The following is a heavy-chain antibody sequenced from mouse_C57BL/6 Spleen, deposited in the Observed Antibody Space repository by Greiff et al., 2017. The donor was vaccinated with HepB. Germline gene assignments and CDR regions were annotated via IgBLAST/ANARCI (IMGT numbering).Heavy chain of an antibody. D-gene: IGHD1-1*01. J-gene: IGHJ2*01. CDR3: ASALITTVVAEDY. V-gene: IGHV1-7*01. CDR2: INPRSGYT. Sequence: QVQLQQSGAELAKPGASVKLSCKASGYTFTSYWMHWVKQRPGQGLEWIGYINPRSGYTKYNQKFKDKATLTADKSSSTAYMQLRSPTYEDSAVYYCASALITTVVAEDYWGQGTTLTVSS. CDR1: GYTFTSYW.